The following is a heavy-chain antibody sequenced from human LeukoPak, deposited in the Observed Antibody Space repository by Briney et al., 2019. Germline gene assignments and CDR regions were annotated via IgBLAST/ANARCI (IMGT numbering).Heavy chain of an antibody. J-gene: IGHJ4*02. CDR1: GGSISSSSYY. CDR2: IYCSGST. CDR3: ARLNIAAAGKNDY. Sequence: SETLSLTCTVSGGSISSSSYYWGWIRQPPGKGLEWIGSIYCSGSTYYNPSLKSRVTISVDTSKNQFSLKLSSVTAADTAVYYCARLNIAAAGKNDYWGQGTLVTVSS. D-gene: IGHD6-13*01. V-gene: IGHV4-39*07.